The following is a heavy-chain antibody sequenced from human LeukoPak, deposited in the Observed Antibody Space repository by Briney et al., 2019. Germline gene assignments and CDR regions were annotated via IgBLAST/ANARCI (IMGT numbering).Heavy chain of an antibody. CDR3: AISPVYYDILTGYYKASPLDY. J-gene: IGHJ4*02. CDR1: GYTFTSYA. Sequence: ALVKVSCKASGYTFTSYAMNWVRQAPGQGLEWMGWIHTNTGNPTYAQGFTGRFVFSLDTSVGTAYLQISSLKAEDTAVYYCAISPVYYDILTGYYKASPLDYWGQGTLVTVSS. D-gene: IGHD3-9*01. CDR2: IHTNTGNP. V-gene: IGHV7-4-1*02.